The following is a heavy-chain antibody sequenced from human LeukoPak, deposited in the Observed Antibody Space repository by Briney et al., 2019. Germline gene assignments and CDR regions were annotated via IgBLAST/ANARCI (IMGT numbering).Heavy chain of an antibody. Sequence: PGGSLRLSCAASGFHFSDHSMHWVRQAPGKGLEWVTVISYDGSDKFYTDSVKGRFLISRDNSKNTLYLQMSSLKTEDTAVYYCTSGPLTGTTNYWGQGTLVTVSS. V-gene: IGHV3-30*04. CDR1: GFHFSDHS. D-gene: IGHD1-7*01. J-gene: IGHJ4*02. CDR3: TSGPLTGTTNY. CDR2: ISYDGSDK.